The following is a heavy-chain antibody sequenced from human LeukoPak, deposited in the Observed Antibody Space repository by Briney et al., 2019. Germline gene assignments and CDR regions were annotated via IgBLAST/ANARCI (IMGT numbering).Heavy chain of an antibody. D-gene: IGHD2-2*01. CDR1: GDTFSSFG. J-gene: IGHJ4*02. CDR2: ISVYNGNT. CDR3: ARDLMYCDTMSCYDGDFDY. Sequence: ASVKVSCKASGDTFSSFGFSWVRQAPGQGPEWMGWISVYNGNTNYAQKLQGRVTMTTDTSTSTAYMELRSLRSDDTAIYYCARDLMYCDTMSCYDGDFDYWGQGTPVTVSS. V-gene: IGHV1-18*01.